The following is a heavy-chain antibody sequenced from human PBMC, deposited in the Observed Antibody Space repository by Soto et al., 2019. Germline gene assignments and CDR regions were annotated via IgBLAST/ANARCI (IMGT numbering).Heavy chain of an antibody. J-gene: IGHJ5*02. V-gene: IGHV4-39*01. CDR3: ARSFGGVVAVAFDP. D-gene: IGHD3-16*01. CDR1: GGSISSSSHY. CDR2: MFYSGGT. Sequence: QLQLQESGPGLVKPSETLSLTCSVSGGSISSSSHYWGWIRQPPGKGLEWIGSMFYSGGTYYNPSLTSRVTIFVDTSKNQFSLKLNSVTAADTAVYYCARSFGGVVAVAFDPWGQGTLVTVSS.